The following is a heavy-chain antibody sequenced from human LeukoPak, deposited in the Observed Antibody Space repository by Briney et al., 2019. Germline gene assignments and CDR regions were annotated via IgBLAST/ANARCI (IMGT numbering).Heavy chain of an antibody. V-gene: IGHV3-74*01. CDR2: IKGDGSHT. CDR3: AKLKHTVVVVAAAVDY. J-gene: IGHJ4*02. Sequence: GGSLRLSCAASGFTFSNYWMHWVRQAPGKGLVWVSRIKGDGSHTIYADSVKGRFTISRDNAKNTLYLQMKSLRAEDTAVYYCAKLKHTVVVVAAAVDYWGQGTLVTVSS. CDR1: GFTFSNYW. D-gene: IGHD2-15*01.